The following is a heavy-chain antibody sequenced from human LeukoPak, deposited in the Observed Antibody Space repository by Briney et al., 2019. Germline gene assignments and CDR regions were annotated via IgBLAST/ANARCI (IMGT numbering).Heavy chain of an antibody. J-gene: IGHJ4*02. CDR3: ARVYCSGGSCYPPGDY. CDR1: GFTFSSYW. CDR2: IKQDGSEK. Sequence: GGSLRLSCAASGFTFSSYWMSWVRQAPGKGLEWVANIKQDGSEKYYVDSVKGRFTISRDNAKNSLYLQMNSLRAEDTALYYCARVYCSGGSCYPPGDYWGQGTLVTVSS. V-gene: IGHV3-7*03. D-gene: IGHD2-15*01.